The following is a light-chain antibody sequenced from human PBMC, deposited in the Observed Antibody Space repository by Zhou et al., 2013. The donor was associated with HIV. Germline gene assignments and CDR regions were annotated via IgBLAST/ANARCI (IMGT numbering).Light chain of an antibody. Sequence: IRMTQSPSTLSASVGDRVTITCRASQIISNWLAWYQQKPGKAPKLLIYKASTLEGGVPSRFGGSGSGTEFTLTISSLQPDDYGTYYCQQYNDKAITFGQGTRLET. CDR2: KAS. V-gene: IGKV1-5*03. CDR1: QIISNW. J-gene: IGKJ5*01. CDR3: QQYNDKAIT.